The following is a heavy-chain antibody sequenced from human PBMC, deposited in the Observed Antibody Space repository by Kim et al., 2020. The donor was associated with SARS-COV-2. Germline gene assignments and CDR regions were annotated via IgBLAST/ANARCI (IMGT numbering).Heavy chain of an antibody. CDR1: GGSVSSGSYY. V-gene: IGHV4-61*01. CDR3: AKASGWLSYL. Sequence: SETLSLTCSVSGGSVSSGSYYWNWIRQPPGKGLEWIGFMSSSGITNYNPSLKSRVTISIDTHRNQFSLKLSSVSAADTAVYYCAKASGWLSYLWGRGSLVTVSS. J-gene: IGHJ2*01. CDR2: MSSSGIT. D-gene: IGHD3-9*01.